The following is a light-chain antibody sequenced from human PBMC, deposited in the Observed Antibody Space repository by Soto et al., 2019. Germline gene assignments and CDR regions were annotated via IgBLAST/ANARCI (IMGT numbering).Light chain of an antibody. Sequence: DIQMTQSPSTLSASVGDRVTITCRASQTIINYLAWYQQKPGKAPKLLIYDASTLERGVPSRFSGSGSGTEFTLTISSLQADDSAAYYCQQYDSYWTFGQGTRWIS. J-gene: IGKJ1*01. CDR3: QQYDSYWT. CDR1: QTIINY. V-gene: IGKV1-5*01. CDR2: DAS.